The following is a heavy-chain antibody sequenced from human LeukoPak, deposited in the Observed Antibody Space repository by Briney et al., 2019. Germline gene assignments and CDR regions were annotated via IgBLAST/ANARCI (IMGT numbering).Heavy chain of an antibody. CDR1: GFTFSSSW. D-gene: IGHD3-3*01. Sequence: GGSLRLSCPASGFTFSSSWMDWARQAPGKGLGWVSFINSVGSSTSYADSGKGRFTISRDNAKNTLYLQMNSLRAEDTAVYYCAREAALYSYDFWSGYSQFDYWGQGTLVTVSS. V-gene: IGHV3-74*01. J-gene: IGHJ4*02. CDR2: INSVGSST. CDR3: AREAALYSYDFWSGYSQFDY.